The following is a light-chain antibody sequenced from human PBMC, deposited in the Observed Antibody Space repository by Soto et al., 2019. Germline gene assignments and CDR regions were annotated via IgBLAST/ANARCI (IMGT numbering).Light chain of an antibody. CDR2: DTS. Sequence: ETVMTQSPATLSVSPGERVTLPCRASESVGSNLAWYQQKPGQTPRLLIYDTSIRATGIPPRFSASGSGTEFTLTISSLQSEDFAVYYCQQYNYWPYTFGQGTKLDI. CDR3: QQYNYWPYT. J-gene: IGKJ2*01. V-gene: IGKV3-15*01. CDR1: ESVGSN.